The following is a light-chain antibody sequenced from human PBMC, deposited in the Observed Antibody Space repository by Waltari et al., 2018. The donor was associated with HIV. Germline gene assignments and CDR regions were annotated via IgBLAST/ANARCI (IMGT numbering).Light chain of an antibody. CDR3: QQLKSSPMT. CDR1: QDISSL. J-gene: IGKJ5*01. CDR2: AAS. Sequence: DIQLTQSPSFLSTSIGDRVTITCRASQDISSLLAWYQQQPGKAPKLLIYAASALQSGVSSRFSGSGSGTEFTLTINSLQPEDFAIYFCQQLKSSPMTFGQGTRLETK. V-gene: IGKV1-9*01.